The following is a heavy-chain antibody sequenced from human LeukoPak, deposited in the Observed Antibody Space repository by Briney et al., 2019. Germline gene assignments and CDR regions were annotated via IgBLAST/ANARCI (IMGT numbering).Heavy chain of an antibody. J-gene: IGHJ5*02. CDR2: INPNSGGT. Sequence: ASVKVSCKASGYTFTGYYMHWVRQAPGQGLEWMGWINPNSGGTNYAQKFQGRVTITADESTSTAYMELSSLRSEDTAVYYCARAGITMVRGVLDPWGQGTLVTVSS. D-gene: IGHD3-10*01. CDR3: ARAGITMVRGVLDP. V-gene: IGHV1-2*02. CDR1: GYTFTGYY.